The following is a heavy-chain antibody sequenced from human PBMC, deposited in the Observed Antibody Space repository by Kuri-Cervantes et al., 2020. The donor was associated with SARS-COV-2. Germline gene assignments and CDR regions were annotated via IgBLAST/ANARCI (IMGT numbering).Heavy chain of an antibody. CDR3: AKWGGYCSGGSCYSVYYYYYYGMDI. V-gene: IGHV3-23*01. CDR2: ISGSGGST. Sequence: GESLKISCAASGFTFSSYAMSWVRQAPGKGLEWVSAISGSGGSTYYADSVKGRFTISRDNSKNTLYLQMNSLRAEDTAVYYCAKWGGYCSGGSCYSVYYYYYYGMDIWGQGTTVTVSS. D-gene: IGHD2-15*01. J-gene: IGHJ6*02. CDR1: GFTFSSYA.